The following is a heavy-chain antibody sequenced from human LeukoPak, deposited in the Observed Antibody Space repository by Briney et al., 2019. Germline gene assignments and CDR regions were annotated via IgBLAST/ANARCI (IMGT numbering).Heavy chain of an antibody. Sequence: GGSLRLSCEASGFTFSSYSMNWVRQAPGKGLEWVSSISSSSSYIYYADSVKGRFTISRDNAKNSLYLQMNRLRAEDTAVYYCARSRGSSGWYRWFGAWGQGTLVTVSS. CDR1: GFTFSSYS. J-gene: IGHJ5*02. CDR2: ISSSSSYI. V-gene: IGHV3-21*01. CDR3: ARSRGSSGWYRWFGA. D-gene: IGHD6-19*01.